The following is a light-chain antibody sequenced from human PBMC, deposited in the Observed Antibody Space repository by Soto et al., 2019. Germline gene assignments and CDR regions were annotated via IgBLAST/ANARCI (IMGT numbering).Light chain of an antibody. CDR1: QSINTW. V-gene: IGKV1-5*01. Sequence: DIQMTQSPSSLSASVGDRVTITCRASQSINTWLAWYHQKPGKAPKLLIYDASTLESGVPSRFSGSGSGTEFTLTISSLQPDDFATYYCQQYNSFPLTFGGGTKVDIK. J-gene: IGKJ4*01. CDR2: DAS. CDR3: QQYNSFPLT.